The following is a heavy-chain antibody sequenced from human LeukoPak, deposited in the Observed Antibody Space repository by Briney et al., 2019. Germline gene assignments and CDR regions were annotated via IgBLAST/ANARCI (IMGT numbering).Heavy chain of an antibody. CDR3: ARGYCSSTSCSYFDS. V-gene: IGHV1-2*02. D-gene: IGHD2-2*01. J-gene: IGHJ4*02. Sequence: GASVKVSCKASGYTFTGYYMHWVRQAPGQGLEWMGWINPNSGGTNYAQKFQGRVTMTRDTSISTAYMELSRLRSDDTAVYYCARGYCSSTSCSYFDSWGQGTLVTVSP. CDR1: GYTFTGYY. CDR2: INPNSGGT.